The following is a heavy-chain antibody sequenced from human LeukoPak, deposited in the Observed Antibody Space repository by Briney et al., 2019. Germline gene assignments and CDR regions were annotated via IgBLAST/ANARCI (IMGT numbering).Heavy chain of an antibody. CDR1: GFTVSSNY. CDR2: IYSGGST. Sequence: GGSLRLSCAASGFTVSSNYMSWVRQAPGKGLEWVSVIYSGGSTYYADSVKGRFTISRDNSKNTLYLQMNSLRAEDTAVYYCAGENREWLLSNYFDYWGQGTLVTVSS. D-gene: IGHD3-3*01. CDR3: AGENREWLLSNYFDY. V-gene: IGHV3-53*01. J-gene: IGHJ4*02.